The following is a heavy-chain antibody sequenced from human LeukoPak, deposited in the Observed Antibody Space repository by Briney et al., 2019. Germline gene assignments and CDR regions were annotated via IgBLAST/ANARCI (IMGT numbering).Heavy chain of an antibody. CDR1: GYTFTSYA. J-gene: IGHJ4*02. CDR2: INAGNGNT. CDR3: ARGGVGGGYYLYYFDY. D-gene: IGHD3-22*01. Sequence: ASVKVSCKASGYTFTSYAMHWVRQAPGQRLEWMGWINAGNGNTKYSQKFRGRVTITRDTSASTAYMELRSLRPDDTAVYYCARGGVGGGYYLYYFDYWGQGTLVTVSS. V-gene: IGHV1-3*01.